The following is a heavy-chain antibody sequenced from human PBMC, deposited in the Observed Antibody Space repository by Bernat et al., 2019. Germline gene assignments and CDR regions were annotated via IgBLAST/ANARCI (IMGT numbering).Heavy chain of an antibody. D-gene: IGHD6-6*01. CDR2: IYYSGST. CDR1: GGSISTGSYY. J-gene: IGHJ3*02. V-gene: IGHV4-39*01. Sequence: QLQLQESGPGLVKPSETLSLTCTVSGGSISTGSYYWGWIRQPPGKGLEWIGSIYYSGSTYYNPSLKSRVTISVDTSKQQFSLNLNSVTAADTAVYYCARLGSSSDAFDIWGQGTMVTVSS. CDR3: ARLGSSSDAFDI.